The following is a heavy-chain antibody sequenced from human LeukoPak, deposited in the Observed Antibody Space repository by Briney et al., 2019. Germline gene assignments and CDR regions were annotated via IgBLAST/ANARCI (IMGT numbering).Heavy chain of an antibody. J-gene: IGHJ4*02. D-gene: IGHD6-19*01. CDR3: AKDVAPDSGWDLDY. Sequence: GGSLRLSCAVSGLTFSTYSMTWVRQGPGKGLEWVSSIYNSGAKIFYAGSVKGRFTISRDNSKNMLYLQMNSLRVEDTAVYYCAKDVAPDSGWDLDYWGQGTLVTVSS. V-gene: IGHV3-23*01. CDR2: IYNSGAKI. CDR1: GLTFSTYS.